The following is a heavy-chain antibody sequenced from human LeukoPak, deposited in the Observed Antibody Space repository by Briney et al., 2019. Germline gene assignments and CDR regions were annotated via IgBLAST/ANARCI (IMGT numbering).Heavy chain of an antibody. CDR2: VNVDGRST. Sequence: GGSLRLSCAASGFTFSSYWMHWVRQAPGKGLVWVSRVNVDGRSTTYADSVKGRLTISRDNAKKTLYLQINSLRPEDTAFYYCARGIGIGAFDTWGRGTRVTVSS. J-gene: IGHJ3*02. V-gene: IGHV3-74*01. CDR1: GFTFSSYW. CDR3: ARGIGIGAFDT. D-gene: IGHD2/OR15-2a*01.